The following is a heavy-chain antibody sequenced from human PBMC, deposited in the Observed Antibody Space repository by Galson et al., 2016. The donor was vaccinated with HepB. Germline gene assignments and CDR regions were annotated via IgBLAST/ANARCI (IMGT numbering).Heavy chain of an antibody. CDR3: ARSKAECTSSWYPNDY. V-gene: IGHV3-21*01. CDR1: GFTFSSYS. Sequence: SLRLSCAASGFTFSSYSMNWVRQAPGKGLEWVSSIRSSSSDMFYADSVKGRFTISRDNAKNSLFLQMNSLRAEDTALYYCARSKAECTSSWYPNDYWGQGTLVTVSS. CDR2: IRSSSSDM. D-gene: IGHD6-13*01. J-gene: IGHJ4*02.